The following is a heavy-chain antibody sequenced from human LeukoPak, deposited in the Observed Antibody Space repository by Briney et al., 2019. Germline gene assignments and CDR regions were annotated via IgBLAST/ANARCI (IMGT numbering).Heavy chain of an antibody. Sequence: PSETLSLTCSVSGGSISSSSYYWSWIRQPPGKGLEWIGYIYYSGSTNYNPSLKSRVTISVDTSKNQFSLKLSSVTAADTAVYYCAREGVRAGVDYWGQGTLVTVSS. V-gene: IGHV4-61*01. J-gene: IGHJ4*02. CDR2: IYYSGST. CDR1: GGSISSSSYY. CDR3: AREGVRAGVDY. D-gene: IGHD3-10*01.